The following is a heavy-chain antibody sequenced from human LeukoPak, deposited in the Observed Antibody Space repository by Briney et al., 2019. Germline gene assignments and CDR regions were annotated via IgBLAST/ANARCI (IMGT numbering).Heavy chain of an antibody. CDR1: GYTFTGYY. CDR2: INPNHGDT. J-gene: IGHJ4*02. CDR3: ARSPHILAGENFDY. V-gene: IGHV1-2*02. D-gene: IGHD3-9*01. Sequence: ASVKVSCKASGYTFTGYYMHWVRQAPGQGLEWMGWINPNHGDTNYAQRFQDRVSMTRDTSISTAYMHLSRLRSADTAVYYCARSPHILAGENFDYWGQGTLLTVSS.